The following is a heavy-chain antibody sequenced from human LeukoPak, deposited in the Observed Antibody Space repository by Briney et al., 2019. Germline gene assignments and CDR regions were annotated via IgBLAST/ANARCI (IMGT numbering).Heavy chain of an antibody. Sequence: PGGSLRLSCVVSGFTFSSYEMNWVRQAPGKGLEWVSYISSSGSTIYYADSVKGRFTISRDNAKNSLNLQMNSLRAEDTAVYYCARTMIVVDHLAAFDIWGQGTMVTVSS. CDR3: ARTMIVVDHLAAFDI. D-gene: IGHD3-22*01. CDR2: ISSSGSTI. V-gene: IGHV3-48*03. J-gene: IGHJ3*02. CDR1: GFTFSSYE.